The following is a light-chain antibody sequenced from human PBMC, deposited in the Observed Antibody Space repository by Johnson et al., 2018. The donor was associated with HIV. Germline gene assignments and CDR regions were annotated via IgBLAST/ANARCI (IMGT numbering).Light chain of an antibody. CDR1: DSNIGNNY. CDR2: DND. V-gene: IGLV1-51*01. CDR3: GTWDSSLSAYYV. J-gene: IGLJ1*01. Sequence: SVLTQPPSVSAAPGQKVTISCFGSDSNIGNNYVSWYQQLPGTAPKLLIYDNDKRPSGIPDRFSGSKSGTSATLGITGLPTGDEADYYCGTWDSSLSAYYVFGTGTKFTVL.